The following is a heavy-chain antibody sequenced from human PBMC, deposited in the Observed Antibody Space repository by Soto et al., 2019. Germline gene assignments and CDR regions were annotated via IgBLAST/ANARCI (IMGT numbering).Heavy chain of an antibody. CDR2: MNPNSGNT. V-gene: IGHV1-8*01. CDR1: GYTFTSYD. D-gene: IGHD3-3*01. CDR3: ARVSSYDFWSGYTDNWFDP. Sequence: ASVKVSCKASGYTFTSYDINWVRQATGQGLEWMGWMNPNSGNTGYAQKFQGRVTMTRNTSISTAYMELSSLRSEDTAVYYCARVSSYDFWSGYTDNWFDPWGQGTLVTVSS. J-gene: IGHJ5*02.